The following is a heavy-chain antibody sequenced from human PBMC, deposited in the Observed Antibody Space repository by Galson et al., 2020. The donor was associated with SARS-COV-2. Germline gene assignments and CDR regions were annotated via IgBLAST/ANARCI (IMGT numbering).Heavy chain of an antibody. CDR3: AATEYLDLWSGYYTLDY. J-gene: IGHJ4*02. D-gene: IGHD3-3*01. CDR2: INTNPGNP. CDR1: GYTFNSYA. Sequence: ASVKVSRKASGYTFNSYALNWVRPAPAQGLEWMGWINTNPGNPTHAQGFTGRFVFSLDTSVSTAYLQISSLKAEETAVYYCAATEYLDLWSGYYTLDYWGQGTLVTVSS. V-gene: IGHV7-4-1*02.